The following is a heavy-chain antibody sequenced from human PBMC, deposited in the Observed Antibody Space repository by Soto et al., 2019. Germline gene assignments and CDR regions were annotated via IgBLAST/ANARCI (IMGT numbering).Heavy chain of an antibody. J-gene: IGHJ6*02. Sequence: ASVKVSCKASGYTFTSYDINWVRQATGQGLEWMGWMNPNSGNTGYAQKFQGRVTMTRNTSISTVYMELSSLRSEDTAVYYCSRGTYYYDSSGLKYYYYYGMDVWGQGTTVTVSS. D-gene: IGHD3-22*01. CDR1: GYTFTSYD. CDR3: SRGTYYYDSSGLKYYYYYGMDV. CDR2: MNPNSGNT. V-gene: IGHV1-8*01.